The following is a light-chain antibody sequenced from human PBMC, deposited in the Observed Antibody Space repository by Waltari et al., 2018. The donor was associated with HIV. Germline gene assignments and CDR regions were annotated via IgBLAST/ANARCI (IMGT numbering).Light chain of an antibody. Sequence: DIVMTQSPDSLAVSLGGRATINCKSSQNILYSPNNKNFLAWYQQQPGQPPRLLIYWSSIRESGVPDRFRGSGSGTNFTLTISSLQAEDVAVYYCHQYYSSPWTFGQGTKVEVK. J-gene: IGKJ1*01. V-gene: IGKV4-1*01. CDR3: HQYYSSPWT. CDR2: WSS. CDR1: QNILYSPNNKNF.